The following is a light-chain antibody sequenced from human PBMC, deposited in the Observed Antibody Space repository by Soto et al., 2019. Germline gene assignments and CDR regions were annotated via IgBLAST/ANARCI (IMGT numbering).Light chain of an antibody. CDR2: AAS. CDR1: QGINTF. Sequence: IQLTQSPSSLSASVVDIVTITCRASQGINTFLAWYQQKAGKAPKLLIYAASTLQTGVPSRFSGSGSGTDFTLTISSLQPEDFATYYCQQLNSYPLTFGGGTKV. V-gene: IGKV1-9*01. J-gene: IGKJ4*01. CDR3: QQLNSYPLT.